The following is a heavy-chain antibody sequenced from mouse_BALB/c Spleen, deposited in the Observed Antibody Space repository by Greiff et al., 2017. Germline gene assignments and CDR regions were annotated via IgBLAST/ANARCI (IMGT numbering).Heavy chain of an antibody. CDR1: GFTFSSYG. Sequence: EVKLMESGGDLVKPGGSLKLSCAASGFTFSSYGMSWVRQTPDMRLEWVATISSGGSYTYYPDSVKGRFTISRDNAKNTLYLQMSSLKSEDTAMYYCARHAYGYWYFDVWGAGTTVTVSS. V-gene: IGHV5-6*01. CDR3: ARHAYGYWYFDV. CDR2: ISSGGSYT. J-gene: IGHJ1*01. D-gene: IGHD1-1*01.